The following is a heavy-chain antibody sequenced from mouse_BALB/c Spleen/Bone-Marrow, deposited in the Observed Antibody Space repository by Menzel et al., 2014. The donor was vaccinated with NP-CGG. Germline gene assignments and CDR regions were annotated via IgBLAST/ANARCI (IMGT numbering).Heavy chain of an antibody. CDR3: ARDTTVGD. CDR1: GYTFSSYW. J-gene: IGHJ2*01. D-gene: IGHD1-1*01. Sequence: VQLQQSGAELMKPGASVKISCKATGYTFSSYWIEWVKQRPGHGLEWIGEILPGSGSTNYNEKFKGKATFTADTSSNTAYRHLSSLTSEDSAVYYCARDTTVGDWGQGATLTVSS. CDR2: ILPGSGST. V-gene: IGHV1-9*01.